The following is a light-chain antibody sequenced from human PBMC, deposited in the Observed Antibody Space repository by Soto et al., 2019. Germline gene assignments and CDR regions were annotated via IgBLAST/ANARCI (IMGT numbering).Light chain of an antibody. J-gene: IGLJ3*02. V-gene: IGLV1-44*01. CDR1: SSNIGSNT. Sequence: QSVLTQPPSASGTPGQSVTISCSGSSSNIGSNTVNWYQQLPGAAPKLLIYGSNQRPSGVPDRFSGSKSGTSASLAISGLQSEDEADYYCAAWDDSLNGQGVFGGGTKVTVL. CDR3: AAWDDSLNGQGV. CDR2: GSN.